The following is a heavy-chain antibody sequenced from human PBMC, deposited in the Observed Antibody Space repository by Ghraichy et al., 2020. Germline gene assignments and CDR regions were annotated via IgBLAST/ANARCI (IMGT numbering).Heavy chain of an antibody. Sequence: SETLSLTCAVSGGSISSGGYSWSWIRQPPGKGLEWIGYIYHSGSTYYNPSLKSRVTISVDRSKNQFSLKLSSVTAADTAVYYCARGTAAKDGSFDYWGQGTLVTVSS. CDR2: IYHSGST. D-gene: IGHD6-13*01. CDR1: GGSISSGGYS. CDR3: ARGTAAKDGSFDY. J-gene: IGHJ4*02. V-gene: IGHV4-30-2*01.